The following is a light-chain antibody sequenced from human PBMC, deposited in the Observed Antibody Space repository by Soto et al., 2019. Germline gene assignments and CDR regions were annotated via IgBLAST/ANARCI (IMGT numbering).Light chain of an antibody. Sequence: AIQMTQAPSSLSASVGDRVTITCRASQGIRDDLGWYQQKPGKAPKLLIYAASHLQSGVPSRFSGSGSGTDFTLIISSLQPADFATYYCLQDYDYPYTFGQGTNLEIK. CDR3: LQDYDYPYT. J-gene: IGKJ2*01. V-gene: IGKV1-6*01. CDR2: AAS. CDR1: QGIRDD.